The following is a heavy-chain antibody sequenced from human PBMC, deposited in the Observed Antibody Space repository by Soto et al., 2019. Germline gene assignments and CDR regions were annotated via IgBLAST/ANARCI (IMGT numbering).Heavy chain of an antibody. CDR2: ISSSSSTI. J-gene: IGHJ5*02. V-gene: IGHV3-48*02. CDR1: GFTFSSYG. CDR3: AREQQLVRGNWFDP. Sequence: PGGSLRLSCAASGFTFSSYGMNWVRQAPGKGLEWVSYISSSSSTIYYADSVNGRFTISRDNAKNSLYLQMNSLRDEDTAVYYCAREQQLVRGNWFDPWGQGTLVTVSS. D-gene: IGHD6-13*01.